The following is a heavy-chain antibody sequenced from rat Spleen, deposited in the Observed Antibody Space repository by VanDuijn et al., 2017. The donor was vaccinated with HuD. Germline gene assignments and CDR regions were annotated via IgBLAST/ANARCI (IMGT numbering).Heavy chain of an antibody. V-gene: IGHV3-3*01. CDR1: GYSITSNY. CDR2: INNAGST. J-gene: IGHJ4*01. Sequence: EVQLQESGPGLVKPSQSLSLTCSVTGYSITSNYWAWIRKFPGNKLEWMGYINNAGSTNYNPSLKSRISITRDTSKNQFFLQLNSVTTEDTATYYCARYTEGILDAWGQGASVTVSS. D-gene: IGHD1-11*01. CDR3: ARYTEGILDA.